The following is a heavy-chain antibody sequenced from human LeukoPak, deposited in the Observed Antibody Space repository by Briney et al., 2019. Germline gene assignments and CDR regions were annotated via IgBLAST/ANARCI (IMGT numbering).Heavy chain of an antibody. V-gene: IGHV3-23*01. CDR2: ISASGDNT. CDR1: GFTFSTYV. CDR3: AKGSGYDTDFDY. J-gene: IGHJ4*02. D-gene: IGHD3-9*01. Sequence: GGSLRLSCAASGFTFSTYVMSWVRQAPGKGLEWVSGISASGDNTYYADSVKGRFTISRDNSKNTLHLQMNSLRVEDTAVYYCAKGSGYDTDFDYWGQGTLATVSS.